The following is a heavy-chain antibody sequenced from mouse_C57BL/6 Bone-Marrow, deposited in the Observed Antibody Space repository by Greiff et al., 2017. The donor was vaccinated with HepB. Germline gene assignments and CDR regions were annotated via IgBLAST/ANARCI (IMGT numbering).Heavy chain of an antibody. CDR1: GFTFNSYT. CDR2: ISNGGGYT. V-gene: IGHV5-12-2*01. Sequence: EVKLVESGGSLVQPGGSLKLSCAASGFTFNSYTMSWVRQTPEKRLEWVTYISNGGGYTYYPDTVKGRFIISRDNAKNTLYLQMSSLKSEDTAMYYCARRGGNYGDWYFDVWGAGTTVTVSS. CDR3: ARRGGNYGDWYFDV. D-gene: IGHD2-1*01. J-gene: IGHJ1*01.